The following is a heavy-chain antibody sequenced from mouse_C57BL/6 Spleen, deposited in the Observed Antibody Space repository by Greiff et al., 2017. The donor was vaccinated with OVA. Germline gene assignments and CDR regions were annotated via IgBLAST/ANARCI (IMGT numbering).Heavy chain of an antibody. CDR3: AREESTVDY. J-gene: IGHJ4*01. CDR2: IYPGDGDT. Sequence: QVQLQQSGPELVKPGASVKISCKASGYAFRSSWLNWVKQRPGKGLEWIGRIYPGDGDTNYNGKFKGKATLTADKSSSTAYMQLSSLTSEDSAVYFCAREESTVDYWGQGTSVTVSS. CDR1: GYAFRSSW. D-gene: IGHD2-1*01. V-gene: IGHV1-82*01.